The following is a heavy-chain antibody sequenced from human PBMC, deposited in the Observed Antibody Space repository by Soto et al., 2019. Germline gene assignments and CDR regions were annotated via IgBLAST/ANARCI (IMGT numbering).Heavy chain of an antibody. CDR3: ARGDLVATVHYYYYYYYYMDV. CDR1: GFTFRSYW. V-gene: IGHV3-74*01. J-gene: IGHJ6*03. Sequence: GGSLRLSCTASGFTFRSYWMHWVRQAPGKGLVWVSRINSDGSSSSYADSVKGRFTISRDNAKNTLYLQMNSLSAEDTAVYYCARGDLVATVHYYYYYYYYMDVWGKGTTVTVSS. CDR2: INSDGSSS. D-gene: IGHD5-12*01.